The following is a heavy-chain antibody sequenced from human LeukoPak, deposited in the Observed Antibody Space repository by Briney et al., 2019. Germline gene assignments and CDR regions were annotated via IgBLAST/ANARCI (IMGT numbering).Heavy chain of an antibody. V-gene: IGHV4-59*13. CDR3: ARIYGDNDAFDM. CDR2: IYYSGST. D-gene: IGHD4-17*01. Sequence: SETLSLTCTVSGGSISSYSWNWVRQPPGRGLEWIGYIYYSGSTNYNPSLKSRVTISVDTSKNQFSLKLSSVTAADTAVYYCARIYGDNDAFDMWGQGTMVTVSS. J-gene: IGHJ3*02. CDR1: GGSISSYS.